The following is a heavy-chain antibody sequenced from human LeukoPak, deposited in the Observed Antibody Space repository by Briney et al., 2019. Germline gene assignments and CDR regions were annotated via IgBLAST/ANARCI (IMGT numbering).Heavy chain of an antibody. J-gene: IGHJ4*02. D-gene: IGHD1-26*01. CDR3: ASWGGGSYYFDY. V-gene: IGHV4-34*01. Sequence: PSETLSLTCAVYGGSFSGYYWSWIRQPPGKGLEWIGEINHSGGTNYNPSLKSRVTISVDTSKNQFSLKLSSVTAADTAVYYCASWGGGSYYFDYWGQGTLVTVSS. CDR1: GGSFSGYY. CDR2: INHSGGT.